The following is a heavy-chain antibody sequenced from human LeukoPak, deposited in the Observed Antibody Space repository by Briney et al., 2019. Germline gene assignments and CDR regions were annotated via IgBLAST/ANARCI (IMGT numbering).Heavy chain of an antibody. J-gene: IGHJ4*02. D-gene: IGHD1-1*01. CDR1: GFTFGGYP. Sequence: GGSLRLSCAASGFTFGGYPMNWLRQPPGKGLESLAYISGNSGSTHYADSVKGRFTVSRDNAKNSLYLQMNSLKAEDTAVFYCARVVDMKTGADYWGQGTLVTVSS. CDR3: ARVVDMKTGADY. CDR2: ISGNSGST. V-gene: IGHV3-48*03.